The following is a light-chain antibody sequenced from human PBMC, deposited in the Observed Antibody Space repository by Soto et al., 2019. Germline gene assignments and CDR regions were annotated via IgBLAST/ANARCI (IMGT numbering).Light chain of an antibody. Sequence: EIVLTQSPGTLSLSPGERATLSCRASQSVSDSYSAWYQQKPGQAPRLLIYASSRATGIPDRFSGSGSGTDFTLTISRLEPEDFAVYYCQHYGTSGLFGPGTKVDIK. CDR2: AS. CDR1: QSVSDSY. CDR3: QHYGTSGL. V-gene: IGKV3-20*01. J-gene: IGKJ3*01.